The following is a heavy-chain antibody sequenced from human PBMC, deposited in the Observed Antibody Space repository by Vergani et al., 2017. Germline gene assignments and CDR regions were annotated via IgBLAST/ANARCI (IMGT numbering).Heavy chain of an antibody. Sequence: QLQLQESGPGLVKPSETLSLTCTVSGGSISSSSYYWGWLRQPPGKGLEWIGSIYYSVSTYYNPSLKSRVTISGDTSKNQFSLKLSSVTAADTAVYYCXSRGEYCSGGTCYAGFDYWGQGTLVTVSS. D-gene: IGHD2-15*01. CDR3: XSRGEYCSGGTCYAGFDY. CDR2: IYYSVST. V-gene: IGHV4-39*01. J-gene: IGHJ4*02. CDR1: GGSISSSSYY.